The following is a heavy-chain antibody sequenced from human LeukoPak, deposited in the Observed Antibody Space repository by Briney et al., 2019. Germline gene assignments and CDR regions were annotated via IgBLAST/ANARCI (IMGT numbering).Heavy chain of an antibody. CDR2: IKQDESEK. V-gene: IGHV3-7*03. Sequence: GGPLRLSCAASGLYVGRYWMSWVRQAPGEGLEWVANIKQDESEKDYVDSVKGRFTISRDNAKNALYLQMNHLRPEDTALYYCATYSGAHHKTFDDWGQGTLVTVSS. D-gene: IGHD1-26*01. CDR1: GLYVGRYW. J-gene: IGHJ4*02. CDR3: ATYSGAHHKTFDD.